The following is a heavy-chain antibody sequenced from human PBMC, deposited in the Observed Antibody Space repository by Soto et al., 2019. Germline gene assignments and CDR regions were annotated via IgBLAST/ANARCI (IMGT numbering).Heavy chain of an antibody. Sequence: SETLSLTCAVYGGSFSGYYWSWIRLPPGKGLEWIGEIDHSGSVNYNPSLKSRVTMSVDTSKTQFSLKLSSVTAADTAVYFCARPLSWTTTTTFSSRDCWGQGTMVTVSS. CDR2: IDHSGSV. D-gene: IGHD1-1*01. V-gene: IGHV4-34*01. J-gene: IGHJ4*02. CDR3: ARPLSWTTTTTFSSRDC. CDR1: GGSFSGYY.